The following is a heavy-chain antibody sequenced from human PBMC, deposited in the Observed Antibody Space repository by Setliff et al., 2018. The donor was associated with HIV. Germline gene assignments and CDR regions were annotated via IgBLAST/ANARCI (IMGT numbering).Heavy chain of an antibody. D-gene: IGHD3-10*01. V-gene: IGHV1-69*16. CDR3: ARAPRLTMIRGVFDY. CDR2: IIPFTGTT. Sequence: SVKVSCKASGGTFNTYTITWVRQAPGQGLEWMGGIIPFTGTTNYAQKFQGRVTITTDESRSIVYMEVSRLRSEDTAVYYCARAPRLTMIRGVFDYWGQGTLVTVSS. CDR1: GGTFNTYT. J-gene: IGHJ4*02.